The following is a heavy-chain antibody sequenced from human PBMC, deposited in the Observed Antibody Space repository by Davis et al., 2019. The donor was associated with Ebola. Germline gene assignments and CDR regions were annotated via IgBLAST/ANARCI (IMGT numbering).Heavy chain of an antibody. J-gene: IGHJ4*02. CDR2: INPNSGDT. V-gene: IGHV1-2*06. Sequence: ASVKVSCKASGYTFTGFYLHWVRQAPGQGLEWMGRINPNSGDTDYAQKFQGRVTMTRDTSISTAYLALNRLTSDDSAIYFCARDLQGLRREDYWGQGTLVTVSS. CDR1: GYTFTGFY. D-gene: IGHD3-3*01. CDR3: ARDLQGLRREDY.